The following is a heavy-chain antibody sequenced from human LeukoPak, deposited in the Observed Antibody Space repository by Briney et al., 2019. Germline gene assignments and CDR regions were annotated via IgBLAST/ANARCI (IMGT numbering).Heavy chain of an antibody. Sequence: GASVKVSCKASGYTFTGYYMHWVRQAPGQGLEWMGRINPNSGGTNYAQKFQGRVTMTRDTSISTACMELSRLRSDDTAVYYCARGGYDILTGYAPYFDYWGQGTLVTVSS. D-gene: IGHD3-9*01. CDR3: ARGGYDILTGYAPYFDY. V-gene: IGHV1-2*06. CDR1: GYTFTGYY. CDR2: INPNSGGT. J-gene: IGHJ4*02.